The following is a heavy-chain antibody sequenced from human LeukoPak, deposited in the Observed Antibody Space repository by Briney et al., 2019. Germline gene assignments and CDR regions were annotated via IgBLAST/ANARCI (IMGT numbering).Heavy chain of an antibody. J-gene: IGHJ4*02. CDR1: GDSINSGDYY. D-gene: IGHD2/OR15-2a*01. CDR2: IYHSGST. Sequence: PSETLSLTCTVSGDSINSGDYYWTWIRQPPGKGLEWIGFIYHSGSTYYNPSLKSRVTISVDTSKNQFFLKLNSMTAADTAVYYCARADYFPYYFDYWGQGTLVTVSS. CDR3: ARADYFPYYFDY. V-gene: IGHV4-31*03.